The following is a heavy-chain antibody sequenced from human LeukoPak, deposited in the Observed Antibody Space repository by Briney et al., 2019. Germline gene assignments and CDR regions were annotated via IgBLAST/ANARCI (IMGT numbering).Heavy chain of an antibody. J-gene: IGHJ4*01. CDR2: IIPIFGTA. D-gene: IGHD3-10*01. V-gene: IGHV1-69*13. Sequence: PGASVNVSCKTSGYRFTNNYMHWVRQAPGQGLEWMGGIIPIFGTANYAQKFQGRVRITADESTSTAYMELSSLRSEDTAVYYCARGTMVRGVTTGNFDYWGQGTLVTVSS. CDR1: GYRFTNNY. CDR3: ARGTMVRGVTTGNFDY.